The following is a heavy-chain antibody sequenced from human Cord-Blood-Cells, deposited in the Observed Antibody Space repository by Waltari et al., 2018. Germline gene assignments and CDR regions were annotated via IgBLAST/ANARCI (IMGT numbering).Heavy chain of an antibody. J-gene: IGHJ4*02. Sequence: QVQLVQSGAEVKKPGASVKVSCKASGYTFTGYYMHWVRPAPGQGLEWNGWVNPNSGGTDYAQKVQGRVTMTRDTSISTAYMELSRLRSDDTAVYYCARERRVYYDFWSGPDYWGQGTLVTVSS. CDR1: GYTFTGYY. CDR2: VNPNSGGT. D-gene: IGHD3-3*01. CDR3: ARERRVYYDFWSGPDY. V-gene: IGHV1-2*02.